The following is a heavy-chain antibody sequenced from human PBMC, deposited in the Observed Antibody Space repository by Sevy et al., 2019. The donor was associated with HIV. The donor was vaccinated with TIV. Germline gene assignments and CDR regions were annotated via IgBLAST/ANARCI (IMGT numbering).Heavy chain of an antibody. CDR3: AREILTIYGMDV. D-gene: IGHD3-3*01. V-gene: IGHV3-53*01. Sequence: GGSLRLSCAVSGFTVSTNYMNWVRQAPGKGLEWVSVIYSGDSTYYADSVKGRFTISRDNSKNTGYLQMNSLRAEDTAVYYCAREILTIYGMDVWGQGTTVTVSS. J-gene: IGHJ6*02. CDR1: GFTVSTNY. CDR2: IYSGDST.